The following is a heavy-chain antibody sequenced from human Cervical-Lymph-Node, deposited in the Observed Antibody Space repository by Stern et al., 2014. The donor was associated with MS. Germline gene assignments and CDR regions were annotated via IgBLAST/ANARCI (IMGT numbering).Heavy chain of an antibody. CDR3: AKGDCSSTSCYPLYYFYGMDV. CDR2: ISYDGGNK. V-gene: IGHV3-30*18. CDR1: GFTFSSYG. D-gene: IGHD2-2*01. J-gene: IGHJ6*02. Sequence: QDQLVESGGGVVQPGRSLRLSCVASGFTFSSYGMHWVRQAPGKGLEWVAVISYDGGNKYFADSVKGRFAISRDNSKNTLYLQMNSLRAEDMAVYYCAKGDCSSTSCYPLYYFYGMDVWGQGTTVTVSS.